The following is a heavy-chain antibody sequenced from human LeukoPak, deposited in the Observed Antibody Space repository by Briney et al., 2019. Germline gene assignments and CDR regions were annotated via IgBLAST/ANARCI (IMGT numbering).Heavy chain of an antibody. J-gene: IGHJ6*03. CDR1: GDSISSSSYY. D-gene: IGHD6-13*01. CDR2: ISYSGGS. Sequence: PSETLSLTCTVSGDSISSSSYYWGWIRQPPGKGLEWIGSISYSGGSYYTPSLRSRVTISVDTSKNQFSLKLSSVTAADTAVYYCARVKGSSWSYYYYYMDVWGKGTTVTVSS. CDR3: ARVKGSSWSYYYYYMDV. V-gene: IGHV4-39*07.